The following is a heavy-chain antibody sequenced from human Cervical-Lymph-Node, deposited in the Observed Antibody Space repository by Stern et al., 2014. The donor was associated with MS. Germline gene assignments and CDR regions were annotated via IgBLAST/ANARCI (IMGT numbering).Heavy chain of an antibody. Sequence: QMQLVQSGTEVRKPGSSVKVSCKASGGTFSRYAFSWVRQAPGQGLEWMGGIIPMSGKSNYAQKFQGRVKVIADESTSTAYMELSSLRYEDAAVYYCASSYTGWDNPYHFYGMDVWGQGTTVTVSS. CDR3: ASSYTGWDNPYHFYGMDV. D-gene: IGHD6-19*01. V-gene: IGHV1-69*01. CDR1: GGTFSRYA. J-gene: IGHJ6*02. CDR2: IIPMSGKS.